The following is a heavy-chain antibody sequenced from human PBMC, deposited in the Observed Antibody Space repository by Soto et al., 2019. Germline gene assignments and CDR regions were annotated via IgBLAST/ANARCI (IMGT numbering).Heavy chain of an antibody. Sequence: SETLSLTCTVSGGSISGYYWSWIRQPPGKGLEWIGYIYYSGSTNYNPSLKSRVTISVDTSKNQFSLKLSSVTAADTAVYYCARGNYGYDQAHLYWGQGTLVTVSS. J-gene: IGHJ4*02. V-gene: IGHV4-59*01. D-gene: IGHD3-16*01. CDR2: IYYSGST. CDR1: GGSISGYY. CDR3: ARGNYGYDQAHLY.